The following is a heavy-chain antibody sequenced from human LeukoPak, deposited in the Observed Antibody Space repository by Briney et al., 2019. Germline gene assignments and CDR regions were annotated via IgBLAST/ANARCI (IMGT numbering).Heavy chain of an antibody. CDR2: INPNSGGT. D-gene: IGHD1-20*01. J-gene: IGHJ3*02. CDR3: ARVESITGAAGIDDAFDI. V-gene: IGHV1-2*02. Sequence: ASVKVSCKASGYTFTGYFIHWVRQAPGQGLEWMGWINPNSGGTNSAHKFQGRVTMTRDTSISTAYMELSRLRSDDTAVYYCARVESITGAAGIDDAFDIWGQGTIVTVSS. CDR1: GYTFTGYF.